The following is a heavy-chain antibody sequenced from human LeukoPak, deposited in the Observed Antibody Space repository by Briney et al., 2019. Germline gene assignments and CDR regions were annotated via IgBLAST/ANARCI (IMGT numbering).Heavy chain of an antibody. D-gene: IGHD3-22*01. V-gene: IGHV1-69*13. CDR2: TIPIFGTA. Sequence: GASVKVSCKASGGTFSSYAISWVRQAPGQGLEWMGGTIPIFGTANYAQKFQGRVTITADESTSTAYMELSSLRSEDTAVYYCARDVSPDSSGYYSDYWGQGTLVTVSS. CDR3: ARDVSPDSSGYYSDY. CDR1: GGTFSSYA. J-gene: IGHJ4*02.